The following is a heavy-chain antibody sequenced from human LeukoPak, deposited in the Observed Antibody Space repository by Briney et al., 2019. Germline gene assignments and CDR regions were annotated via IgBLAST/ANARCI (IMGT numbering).Heavy chain of an antibody. CDR1: GGTFSSYA. J-gene: IGHJ1*01. CDR3: ATPGVHYDPSGYYPFQH. V-gene: IGHV1-69*05. CDR2: IIPIFGTA. Sequence: SVKVSCKASGGTFSSYAISWVRQAPGQGLEWMGGIIPIFGTANYAQKFQGRVTITTDESTSTAYMELSSMRSEDTAVYYCATPGVHYDPSGYYPFQHWGQGTLVTVSS. D-gene: IGHD3-22*01.